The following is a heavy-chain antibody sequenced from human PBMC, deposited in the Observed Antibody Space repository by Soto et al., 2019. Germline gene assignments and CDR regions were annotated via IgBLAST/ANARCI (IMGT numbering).Heavy chain of an antibody. J-gene: IGHJ6*03. CDR3: ARDPGIQKFWSCYFEGYYYYYMDV. V-gene: IGHV3-48*01. CDR1: GFTFSSYS. Sequence: GGSLRLSCAASGFTFSSYSMNWVRQAPGKGLEWVSYISSSSSTIYYADSVKGRFTISRDNAKNSLYLQMNSLRAEDTAVYYCARDPGIQKFWSCYFEGYYYYYMDVWGKGTMVTVSS. D-gene: IGHD3-3*01. CDR2: ISSSSSTI.